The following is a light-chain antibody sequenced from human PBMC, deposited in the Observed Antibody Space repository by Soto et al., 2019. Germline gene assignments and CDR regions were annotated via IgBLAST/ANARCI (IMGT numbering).Light chain of an antibody. V-gene: IGKV3-20*01. Sequence: EVVLTQSPGTLSLSPGERATLSCRASQIVSDRYLARYQQKPGQAPRLLIHGASSRPVGIPDRFSGSGSGTDFTLTISRLEPEDFAVYYCQQYGSSPDTFGQGTKVDIK. CDR2: GAS. CDR3: QQYGSSPDT. J-gene: IGKJ2*01. CDR1: QIVSDRY.